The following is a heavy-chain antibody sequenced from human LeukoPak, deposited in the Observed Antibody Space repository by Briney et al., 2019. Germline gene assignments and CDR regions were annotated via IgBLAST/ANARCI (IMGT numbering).Heavy chain of an antibody. CDR2: ISSSGSTI. CDR3: ARGGSWILGELSLFDY. CDR1: GFTFSSYE. J-gene: IGHJ4*02. D-gene: IGHD3-16*02. V-gene: IGHV3-48*03. Sequence: GGSLRLSCAASGFTFSSYETNWVRQAPGKGLEWVSYISSSGSTIYYADSVKGRFTISRDNAKNSLYLQMNSLRAEDTAVYYCARGGSWILGELSLFDYWGQGTLVTVSS.